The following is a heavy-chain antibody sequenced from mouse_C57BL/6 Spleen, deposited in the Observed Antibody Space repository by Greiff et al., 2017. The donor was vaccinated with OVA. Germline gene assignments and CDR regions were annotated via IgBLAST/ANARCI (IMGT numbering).Heavy chain of an antibody. Sequence: QVQLQQSGAELVKPGASVKISCKASGYTFTDYYINWVKQRPGQGLEWIGKIGPGSGSTYYNEKFKGKATLTADKSSSTDYMQLSSLTSEDSAVYFCAITTVTGYFDYWGQGTTLTVSS. CDR2: IGPGSGST. CDR1: GYTFTDYY. CDR3: AITTVTGYFDY. D-gene: IGHD1-2*01. V-gene: IGHV1-77*01. J-gene: IGHJ2*01.